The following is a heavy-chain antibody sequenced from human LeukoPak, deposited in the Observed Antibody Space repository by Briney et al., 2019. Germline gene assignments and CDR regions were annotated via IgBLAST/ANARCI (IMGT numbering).Heavy chain of an antibody. V-gene: IGHV1-18*01. CDR1: GYTFISHG. D-gene: IGHD3-3*01. Sequence: ASVKVSCKASGYTFISHGISWVRQAPGQGLEWMGWISAYNGNTNYAQKLQGRVTMTTDTSTSTAYMELRSLRSDDTAVYYCAREGRFLELGAFDIWGQGTMVTVSS. CDR3: AREGRFLELGAFDI. J-gene: IGHJ3*02. CDR2: ISAYNGNT.